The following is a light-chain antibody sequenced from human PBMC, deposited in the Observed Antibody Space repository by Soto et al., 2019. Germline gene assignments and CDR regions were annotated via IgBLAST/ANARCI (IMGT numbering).Light chain of an antibody. CDR1: QDISNY. J-gene: IGKJ1*01. CDR3: QQGNIFPWT. CDR2: DAS. Sequence: DIQMTPYPSYLAASVGDRVTISCQASQDISNYLNWYQQKPGKAPKLLIYDASNLETGVPSRFSGSGSGTDFTLTISSLQPEDFASYYCQQGNIFPWTFGQGTKVDIK. V-gene: IGKV1-33*01.